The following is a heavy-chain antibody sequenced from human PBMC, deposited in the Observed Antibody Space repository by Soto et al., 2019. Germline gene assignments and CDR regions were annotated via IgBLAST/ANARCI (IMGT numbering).Heavy chain of an antibody. V-gene: IGHV4-59*01. D-gene: IGHD2-2*01. CDR2: IYYSGNT. Sequence: PSETLSLTCTVSGGSINNYYWSWIRQSPGKGLEWIGCIYYSGNTNYNPSLKSRVTISVDTSKNQFSLKLSSVTAADTAVYHCARGGGHCSTTYCYPRPYNYAYMDFWGKGTTVTVSS. CDR1: GGSINNYY. J-gene: IGHJ6*03. CDR3: ARGGGHCSTTYCYPRPYNYAYMDF.